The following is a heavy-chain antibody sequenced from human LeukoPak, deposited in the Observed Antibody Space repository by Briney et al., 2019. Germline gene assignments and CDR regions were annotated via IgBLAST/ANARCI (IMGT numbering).Heavy chain of an antibody. J-gene: IGHJ4*02. Sequence: GGSLRLSCAASGFTVSSNYMSWVRQAPGKGLEWVSVIYSGGSTYYADSVKGRFTISRHNSKNTLYLQMNSLRAEDTAVYYCARGRSSGWCQFFDYWGQGTLVTVSS. D-gene: IGHD6-19*01. CDR3: ARGRSSGWCQFFDY. V-gene: IGHV3-53*04. CDR1: GFTVSSNY. CDR2: IYSGGST.